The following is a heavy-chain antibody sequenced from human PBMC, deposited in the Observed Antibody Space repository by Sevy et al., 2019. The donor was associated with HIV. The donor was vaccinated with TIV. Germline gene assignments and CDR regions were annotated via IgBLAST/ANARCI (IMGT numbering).Heavy chain of an antibody. V-gene: IGHV3-23*01. CDR3: AKRQTSTYYDSSGYKEGALDY. D-gene: IGHD3-22*01. CDR2: LRGSGGST. J-gene: IGHJ4*02. Sequence: GGSLRLSCAASGFTFSSYAMSWVRRAPGKGLEWVSALRGSGGSTNYADSVKGRFTISRDNSKNTLYLQMNSLRAEDTAVYYCAKRQTSTYYDSSGYKEGALDYWGQGTLVTVSS. CDR1: GFTFSSYA.